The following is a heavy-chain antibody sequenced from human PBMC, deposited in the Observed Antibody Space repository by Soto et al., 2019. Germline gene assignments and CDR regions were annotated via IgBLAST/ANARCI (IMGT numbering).Heavy chain of an antibody. CDR3: AGTEWFPPYFDY. J-gene: IGHJ4*02. D-gene: IGHD3-3*01. V-gene: IGHV1-3*01. CDR2: INAGDGSS. Sequence: QVHLVQSGAEVKKPGASVRLSCKASGYTFTSYALHCLRQPPGQGLEWMGRINAGDGSSKYSEHFQRRVTIPLGTSAPTVFVELTGLKSEDTASYCGAGTEWFPPYFDYWGQGTLVTVSS. CDR1: GYTFTSYA.